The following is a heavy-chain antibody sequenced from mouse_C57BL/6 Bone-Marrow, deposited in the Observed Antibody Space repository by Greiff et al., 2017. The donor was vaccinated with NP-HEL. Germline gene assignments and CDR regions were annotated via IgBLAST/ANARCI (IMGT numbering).Heavy chain of an antibody. CDR2: IYPRSGNT. Sequence: QVQLQQSGAELARPGASVKLSCKASGYTFTSYGISWVKQRTGQGLEWIGEIYPRSGNTYYNEKFKGKATLTADKSSSTAYMELRSLTSEDSAVYFCARPYYYGSCFDYWGQGTTLTVSS. CDR3: ARPYYYGSCFDY. D-gene: IGHD1-1*01. CDR1: GYTFTSYG. J-gene: IGHJ2*01. V-gene: IGHV1-81*01.